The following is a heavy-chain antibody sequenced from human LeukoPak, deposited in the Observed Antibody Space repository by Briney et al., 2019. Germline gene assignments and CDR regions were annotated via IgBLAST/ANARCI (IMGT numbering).Heavy chain of an antibody. CDR2: IRYDGSNK. D-gene: IGHD2-2*01. CDR3: AKDLGRYCSSTSCSDFDY. Sequence: ETGGSLRLSCAASGFTFSSYGMHWVRQAPGKGLEWVAFIRYDGSNKYYADSVKGRFTISRDNSKNTLYLQMNSLRAEDTAVYYCAKDLGRYCSSTSCSDFDYWGQGTLVTVSS. J-gene: IGHJ4*02. CDR1: GFTFSSYG. V-gene: IGHV3-30*02.